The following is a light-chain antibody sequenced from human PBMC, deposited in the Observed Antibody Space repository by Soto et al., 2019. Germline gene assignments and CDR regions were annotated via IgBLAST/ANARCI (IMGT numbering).Light chain of an antibody. CDR3: PQTSSTLVT. CDR1: QSISTY. V-gene: IGKV1-39*01. CDR2: GAS. Sequence: IQMTQSPSSLSASVGDRVTISCRASQSISTYLNWYQQKPGNAPQVLIYGASSLQGGVPSRFSGSGAGTDFTLTISSLQPEDVATYYCPQTSSTLVTFGGGTKVEIK. J-gene: IGKJ4*01.